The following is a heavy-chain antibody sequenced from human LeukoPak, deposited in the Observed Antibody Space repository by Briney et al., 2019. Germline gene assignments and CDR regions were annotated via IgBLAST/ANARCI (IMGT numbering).Heavy chain of an antibody. CDR2: ISGSGGSM. V-gene: IGHV3-23*01. CDR1: GFTFSSYA. CDR3: ARDRGIQLWNHHRGYFDY. Sequence: QTGGSLRLSCAASGFTFSSYAMSWVRQAPGKGLEWVSAISGSGGSMYYADSVKGRFTISRDNSKNTLYLQMNSLRAEDTAVYYCARDRGIQLWNHHRGYFDYWGQGTLVTVSS. D-gene: IGHD5-18*01. J-gene: IGHJ4*02.